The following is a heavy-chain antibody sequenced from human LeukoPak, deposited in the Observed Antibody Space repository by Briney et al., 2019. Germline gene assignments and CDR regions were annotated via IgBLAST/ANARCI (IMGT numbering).Heavy chain of an antibody. Sequence: ASVKVSCKASGYTFTSYAMHWVRQAPGQRLEWMGWINAGNGNTKYSQKFQGRVTITRDTSASTAYMELSSLRSDDTAVYYCANPTSYYYGSGSYYPFDYWGQGTLVTVSS. CDR3: ANPTSYYYGSGSYYPFDY. D-gene: IGHD3-10*01. CDR1: GYTFTSYA. J-gene: IGHJ4*02. V-gene: IGHV1-3*01. CDR2: INAGNGNT.